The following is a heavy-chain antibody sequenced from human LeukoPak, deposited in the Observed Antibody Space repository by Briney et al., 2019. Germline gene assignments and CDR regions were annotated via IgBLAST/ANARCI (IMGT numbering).Heavy chain of an antibody. CDR2: IRYDGSNK. CDR3: AKGTNWNDLFGY. V-gene: IGHV3-30*02. Sequence: GGSLRLSCAASGFTFSSYGMHWVRQAPGKGLEWVAFIRYDGSNKYYADSVKGRFTISRDNSKNTLYLQMNSLRAEDTAVYYCAKGTNWNDLFGYWGQGTLVTVSS. J-gene: IGHJ4*02. D-gene: IGHD1-20*01. CDR1: GFTFSSYG.